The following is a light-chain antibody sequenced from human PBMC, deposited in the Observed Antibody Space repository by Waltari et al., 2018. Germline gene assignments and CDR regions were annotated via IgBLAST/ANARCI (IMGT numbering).Light chain of an antibody. CDR1: SSNIGSNT. V-gene: IGLV1-44*01. CDR3: ATWDDSLNGRV. Sequence: QSVLTQPPSASGTPGQRVTISCSGSSSNIGSNTVAWYEQFPGMAPRLVIYSNNERPSGVPDRFSGSKSGSSASLTISGLHFEDEADYYCATWDDSLNGRVFGGGTKLTVL. J-gene: IGLJ3*02. CDR2: SNN.